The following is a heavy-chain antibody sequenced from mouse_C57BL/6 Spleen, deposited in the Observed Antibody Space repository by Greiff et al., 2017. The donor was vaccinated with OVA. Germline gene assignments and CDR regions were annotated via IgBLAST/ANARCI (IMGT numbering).Heavy chain of an antibody. CDR2: INPGSGGT. D-gene: IGHD1-1*01. Sequence: QVQLQQSGAELVRPGTSMKVSCKASGYAFTNYLIEWVKQRPGQGLEWIGVINPGSGGTNYNEKFKGKATLTADKSSSTAYMQLSSLTSEDSAVYFCASYYYGSSYYWGQGTTLTVSS. CDR1: GYAFTNYL. CDR3: ASYYYGSSYY. V-gene: IGHV1-54*01. J-gene: IGHJ2*01.